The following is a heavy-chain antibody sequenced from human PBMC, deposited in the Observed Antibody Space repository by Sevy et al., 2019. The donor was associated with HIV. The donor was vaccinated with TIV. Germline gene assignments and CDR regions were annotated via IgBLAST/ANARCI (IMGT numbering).Heavy chain of an antibody. CDR1: GGSIRSTSHY. CDR2: VYYSGKT. Sequence: SETLSLTCTVSGGSIRSTSHYWGWIRQSPGKGLEWIGSVYYSGKTNYRWSLRSRLTMSADMSKNQFSMKLSSVTATDTAVYYCTRFSNHVVLMLTPSPRWGFDLWGQGTRVTVSS. V-gene: IGHV4-39*01. D-gene: IGHD3-16*01. CDR3: TRFSNHVVLMLTPSPRWGFDL. J-gene: IGHJ3*01.